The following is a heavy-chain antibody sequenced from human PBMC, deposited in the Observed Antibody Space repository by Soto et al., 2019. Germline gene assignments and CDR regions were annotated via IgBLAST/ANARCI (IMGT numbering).Heavy chain of an antibody. Sequence: GGSLRLSCAASGFTFSSYGMHWVRQAPGKGLEWVAVISNDGSNKYYADSVKGRFTISRDNSKNTLYLQMNSLRAEDTAVYYCTTVVGYCSSTSCYSFDYWGQGTLVTVSS. D-gene: IGHD2-2*03. CDR3: TTVVGYCSSTSCYSFDY. J-gene: IGHJ4*02. CDR1: GFTFSSYG. V-gene: IGHV3-30*03. CDR2: ISNDGSNK.